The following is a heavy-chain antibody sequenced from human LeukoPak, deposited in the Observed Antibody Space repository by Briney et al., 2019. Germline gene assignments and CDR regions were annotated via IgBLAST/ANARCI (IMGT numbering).Heavy chain of an antibody. CDR3: ARLIAVAASYYFDY. CDR1: GYTFTSYA. Sequence: ASVKVSCKASGYTFTSYAMNWVRQAPGQGLEWMGWINTNTGNPTYAQGFTGRFVFSLDTSVSTAYLQISSLKAEDTAVYYCARLIAVAASYYFDYWGQGTLVTVSS. CDR2: INTNTGNP. V-gene: IGHV7-4-1*02. J-gene: IGHJ4*02. D-gene: IGHD6-19*01.